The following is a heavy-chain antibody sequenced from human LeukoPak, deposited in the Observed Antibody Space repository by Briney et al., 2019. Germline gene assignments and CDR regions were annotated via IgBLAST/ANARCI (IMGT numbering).Heavy chain of an antibody. CDR1: GYTFTNYA. Sequence: ASVKVSCKASGYTFTNYAMHWVRQAPGQGLEWMGWMNAGNGDTKYSQKFQGRVILTGDTSASTAYMELSSLRSEDTAVYYCARNIVFTINLDYWGQGTLVTVSS. J-gene: IGHJ4*02. CDR3: ARNIVFTINLDY. CDR2: MNAGNGDT. V-gene: IGHV1-3*01. D-gene: IGHD5/OR15-5a*01.